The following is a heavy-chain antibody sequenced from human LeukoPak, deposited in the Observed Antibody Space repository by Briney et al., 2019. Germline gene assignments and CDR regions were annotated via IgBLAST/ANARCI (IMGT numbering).Heavy chain of an antibody. CDR2: IYYVWST. D-gene: IGHD3-9*01. CDR3: ARGLKTFYDILTGYYKGVAYFDY. Sequence: PSETLSLTCTVAGASITISSYYWGWIRQPPGKGLEWMGSIYYVWSTYYNPSFKSRVTISVDTSDNKFSPKLSSVTAADTAVYYCARGLKTFYDILTGYYKGVAYFDYWGQGTLVTVSS. CDR1: GASITISSYY. V-gene: IGHV4-39*01. J-gene: IGHJ4*02.